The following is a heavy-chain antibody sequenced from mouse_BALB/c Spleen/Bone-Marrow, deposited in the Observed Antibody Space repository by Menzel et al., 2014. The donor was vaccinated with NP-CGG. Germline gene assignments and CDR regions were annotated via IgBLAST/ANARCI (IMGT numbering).Heavy chain of an antibody. D-gene: IGHD2-1*01. CDR1: GYAFTSYN. V-gene: IGHV1S135*01. Sequence: EVQLQQSGPELVKPGASVKVSCKASGYAFTSYNMYWVKQSHGKSLEWIGHIDPFNGGTSYNQKFKGKATLTVDKSASTAYMHLNSLTSEDSAVYYCAREDYGKGFAYWGQGTLVTVSA. CDR3: AREDYGKGFAY. J-gene: IGHJ3*01. CDR2: IDPFNGGT.